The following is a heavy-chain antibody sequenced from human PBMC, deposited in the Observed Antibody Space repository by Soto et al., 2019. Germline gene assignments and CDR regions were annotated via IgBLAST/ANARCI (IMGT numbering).Heavy chain of an antibody. CDR3: ARAGRIRPALPYYYYYYGMDV. CDR2: INHSGST. D-gene: IGHD6-6*01. CDR1: GGSFSGYY. V-gene: IGHV4-34*01. J-gene: IGHJ6*02. Sequence: SETLSLTCAVYGGSFSGYYWSWIRQPPGKGLEWIGEINHSGSTNYNPSLKSRVTISVDTSKNQFSLKLSSVTAADTAVYYCARAGRIRPALPYYYYYYGMDVGGQGTTVTVSS.